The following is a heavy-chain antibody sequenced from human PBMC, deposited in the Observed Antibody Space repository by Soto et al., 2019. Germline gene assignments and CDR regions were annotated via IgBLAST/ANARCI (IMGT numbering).Heavy chain of an antibody. CDR3: ARGPGWIQPPDY. CDR2: IYYSGST. CDR1: GGSISSYY. Sequence: SETLSLTCTVSGGSISSYYWSWIRQPPGKGLEWIGYIYYSGSTNYNPSLKSRVTISVDTSKNQFSLKLSSVTAADTAVYYCARGPGWIQPPDYWGQGTLVTVSS. V-gene: IGHV4-59*01. D-gene: IGHD5-18*01. J-gene: IGHJ4*02.